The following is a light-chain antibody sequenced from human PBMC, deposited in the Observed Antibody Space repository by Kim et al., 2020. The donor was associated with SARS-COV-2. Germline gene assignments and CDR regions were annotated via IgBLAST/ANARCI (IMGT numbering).Light chain of an antibody. V-gene: IGKV1-39*01. CDR3: QQSCSTPFT. Sequence: DIQMTQSPSSLSASVGDRVTITCRASQSISSYLNWYQQKPGKAPKLLIYAASSLQSGVPSRFSGSGSGTDFTLTISSLQPEDFATYYCQQSCSTPFTFGGGTKVDIK. CDR1: QSISSY. J-gene: IGKJ4*01. CDR2: AAS.